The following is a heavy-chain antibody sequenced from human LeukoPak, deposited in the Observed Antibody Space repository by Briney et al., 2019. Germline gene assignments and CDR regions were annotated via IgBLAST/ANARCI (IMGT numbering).Heavy chain of an antibody. CDR2: IYYSGTT. Sequence: SETLSLTCTVSGGSIGTYYWSWIRQSPRKGLEGIGYIYYSGTTNYNPSLKSRVTMSVDTSKNQFSLQLRSVTAADTAVYYCAREDPQTTVPEGMDVWGQGTTVIVSS. V-gene: IGHV4-59*01. CDR1: GGSIGTYY. D-gene: IGHD4-17*01. CDR3: AREDPQTTVPEGMDV. J-gene: IGHJ6*02.